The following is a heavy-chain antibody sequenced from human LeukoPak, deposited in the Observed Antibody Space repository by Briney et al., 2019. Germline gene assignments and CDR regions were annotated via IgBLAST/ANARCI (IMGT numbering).Heavy chain of an antibody. CDR3: ASPRDDYGGSRLDY. J-gene: IGHJ4*02. CDR1: GFTFSSYS. V-gene: IGHV3-48*01. D-gene: IGHD4-23*01. Sequence: PGGSLRLSCAASGFTFSSYSMNWVRQAPGKGLEWVSYISSSSSTIYYADSVKGRFTISRDNAKNSLYLQMNSLRAEDTAVYYCASPRDDYGGSRLDYWGQGTLVTVSS. CDR2: ISSSSSTI.